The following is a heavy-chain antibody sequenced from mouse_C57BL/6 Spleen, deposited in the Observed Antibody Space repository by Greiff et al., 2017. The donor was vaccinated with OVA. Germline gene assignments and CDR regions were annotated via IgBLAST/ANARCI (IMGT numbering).Heavy chain of an antibody. D-gene: IGHD2-1*01. CDR2: ISYDGSN. CDR3: ASIYYGNGYYAMDY. Sequence: EVQVVESGPGLVKPSQSLSLTCSVTGYSITSGYYWNWIRQFPGNKLEWMGYISYDGSNNYNPSLKNRISITRDTSKNQFFLKLNSVTTEDTATYYCASIYYGNGYYAMDYWGQGTSVTVSS. V-gene: IGHV3-6*01. J-gene: IGHJ4*01. CDR1: GYSITSGYY.